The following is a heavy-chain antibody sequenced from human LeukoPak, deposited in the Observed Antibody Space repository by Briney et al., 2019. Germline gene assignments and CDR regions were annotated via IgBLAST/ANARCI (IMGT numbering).Heavy chain of an antibody. Sequence: GGSLRLSCAASGFTFSDYDMSWIRQAPGKGLEWVSYISSSSSYTNYADSVKGRFTISRDNAKNSLYLQMNSLRAEDTAVYYCASGPAMVGYWGQGTLVTVSS. D-gene: IGHD5-18*01. V-gene: IGHV3-11*06. CDR2: ISSSSSYT. CDR3: ASGPAMVGY. CDR1: GFTFSDYD. J-gene: IGHJ4*02.